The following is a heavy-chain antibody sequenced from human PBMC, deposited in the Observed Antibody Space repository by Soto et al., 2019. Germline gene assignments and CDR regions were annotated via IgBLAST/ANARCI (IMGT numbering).Heavy chain of an antibody. J-gene: IGHJ6*02. CDR3: VRAGHVFDVHYYGMDL. CDR1: GFTFNDYS. V-gene: IGHV3-21*01. D-gene: IGHD3-10*01. Sequence: LRLSCEASGFTFNDYSMDWVRQAPEKGLEWVSSISSSGTYIYYADSVKGRFAISRDNANNVMYLQMDTLRAEDTAVYYCVRAGHVFDVHYYGMDLWGQGXTVTVYS. CDR2: ISSSGTYI.